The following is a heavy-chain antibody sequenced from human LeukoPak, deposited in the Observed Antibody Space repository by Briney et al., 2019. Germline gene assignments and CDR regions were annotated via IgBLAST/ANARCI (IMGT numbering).Heavy chain of an antibody. J-gene: IGHJ4*02. V-gene: IGHV3-11*05. CDR3: ARDGAAAGPDRADFDF. CDR2: ISGSTIYT. Sequence: GGSLRLSCAASGFTFSDYYMSWIRRAPGKGLEWVSYISGSTIYTNYADSVKGRFTISRDNAKNSLYLQMNSLRAEDTAMYYCARDGAAAGPDRADFDFWGQGTLVTVSS. D-gene: IGHD6-13*01. CDR1: GFTFSDYY.